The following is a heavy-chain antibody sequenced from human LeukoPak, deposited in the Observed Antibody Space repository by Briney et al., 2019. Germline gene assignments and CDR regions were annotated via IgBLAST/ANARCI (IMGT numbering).Heavy chain of an antibody. CDR2: ISSSGSTI. J-gene: IGHJ4*02. CDR1: GFTFSSYV. V-gene: IGHV3-48*03. D-gene: IGHD5-24*01. Sequence: GESLRLSRAASGFTFSSYVLNWVRQAPGKGLEGVSYISSSGSTIYYADSVKGRFTISRDNAKNLLYLQMNSLRAEDTAVYYCARGEDGYHDYWGQGTLVTVSS. CDR3: ARGEDGYHDY.